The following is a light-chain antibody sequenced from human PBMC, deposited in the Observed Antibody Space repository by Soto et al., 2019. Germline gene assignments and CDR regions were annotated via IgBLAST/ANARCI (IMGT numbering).Light chain of an antibody. CDR3: QQYKSYPLP. J-gene: IGKJ4*01. CDR2: KAS. Sequence: DIQMTQSPSTLSASVGDRVTITCRASQSISSWLAWYQQKPGKAPNLLIYKASSLESGVPSRFSGSGSGTEFTLTISSLQPDDCATYYCQQYKSYPLPFGGGTKVAI. CDR1: QSISSW. V-gene: IGKV1-5*03.